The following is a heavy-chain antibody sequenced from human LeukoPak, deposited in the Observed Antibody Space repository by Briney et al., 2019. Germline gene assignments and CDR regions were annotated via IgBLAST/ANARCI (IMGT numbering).Heavy chain of an antibody. CDR3: AKDPSFRPGYFDY. V-gene: IGHV3-30*02. CDR2: IRYDGSNK. J-gene: IGHJ4*02. CDR1: GFTFSSYG. Sequence: GGSLRLSCAASGFTFSSYGMHWVRQAPGKGLEWAAFIRYDGSNKYYADSVKGRFTISRDNSKNTLYLQMNRLRAEDTAVYYCAKDPSFRPGYFDYWGQGTLVTVPS.